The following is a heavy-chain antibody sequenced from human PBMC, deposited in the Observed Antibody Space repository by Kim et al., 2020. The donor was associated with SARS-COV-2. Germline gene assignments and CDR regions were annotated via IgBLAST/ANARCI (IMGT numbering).Heavy chain of an antibody. CDR1: GGSISSYY. D-gene: IGHD3-9*01. J-gene: IGHJ4*02. V-gene: IGHV4-59*08. Sequence: SETLSLTCTVSGGSISSYYWSWIRQPPGKGLEWIGYIYYSGSTNYNPSLKSRVTISVDTSKNQFSLKLSSVTAADTAVYYCASMQTLVYFDYWGQGTLVT. CDR2: IYYSGST. CDR3: ASMQTLVYFDY.